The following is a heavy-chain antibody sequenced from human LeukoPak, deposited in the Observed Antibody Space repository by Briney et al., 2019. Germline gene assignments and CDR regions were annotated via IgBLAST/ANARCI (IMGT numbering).Heavy chain of an antibody. Sequence: GESLKISCKGSGYSFTSYWIGWVRQMPGKGLEWMGIIYPGDSDTRYSPSFQGQVTISGDKSISTAYLRWSSLNTSDTAMYYCARYTDHYYFDYWGQGTLVTVSS. J-gene: IGHJ4*02. CDR2: IYPGDSDT. CDR3: ARYTDHYYFDY. V-gene: IGHV5-51*01. CDR1: GYSFTSYW. D-gene: IGHD1-1*01.